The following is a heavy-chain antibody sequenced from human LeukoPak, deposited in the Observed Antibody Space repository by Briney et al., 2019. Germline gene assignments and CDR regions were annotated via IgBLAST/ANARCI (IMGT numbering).Heavy chain of an antibody. Sequence: SVKVSCKASGFTFTSSAVQWVRQARGQRLEWIGWIVVGSGNTNYAQKFQERVTITRDMSTSTAYMELSSLRSVDTAVYYCAADTGYCSSTSCYPRYYYYGMDVWGQGTTVTVSS. J-gene: IGHJ6*02. V-gene: IGHV1-58*01. CDR3: AADTGYCSSTSCYPRYYYYGMDV. CDR2: IVVGSGNT. CDR1: GFTFTSSA. D-gene: IGHD2-2*01.